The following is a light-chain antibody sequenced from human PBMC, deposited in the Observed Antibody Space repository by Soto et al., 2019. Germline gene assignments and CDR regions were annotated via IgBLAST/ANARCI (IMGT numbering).Light chain of an antibody. Sequence: VMTQSPTTLSVSPGETATLSCRASHSVGSNLAWYQQKHGQAPRLVIFGASSRATGIPDRFSGSGSGTDFTLTISRLEPEDFAVYYCQQYGGSPRTFGQGTKLEIK. CDR3: QQYGGSPRT. V-gene: IGKV3-20*01. CDR2: GAS. CDR1: HSVGSN. J-gene: IGKJ2*01.